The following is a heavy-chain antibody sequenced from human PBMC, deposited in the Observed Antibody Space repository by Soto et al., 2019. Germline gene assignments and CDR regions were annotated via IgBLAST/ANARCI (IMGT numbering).Heavy chain of an antibody. CDR2: IIPIFGTA. V-gene: IGHV1-69*13. CDR1: GGTFSSYA. Sequence: SVKVSCKASGGTFSSYAISWVRQAPGQGLEWMGGIIPIFGTANYAQKFQGRVAITADESTSTAYMELSSLRSEDTAVYYCATDYGDYPYYYGMDVWGQGTTVTVSS. J-gene: IGHJ6*02. D-gene: IGHD4-17*01. CDR3: ATDYGDYPYYYGMDV.